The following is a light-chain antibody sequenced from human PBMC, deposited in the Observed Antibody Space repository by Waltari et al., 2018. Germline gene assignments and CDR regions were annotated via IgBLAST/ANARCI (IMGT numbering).Light chain of an antibody. CDR3: QQSYS. J-gene: IGKJ5*01. Sequence: DLQMTQSPSSLSASVRDSVTITCRASQSSSDYLNWYQQKPGKAPKLLIYAASTLQSGVPSRFSGSGSGTDFALTISSLQPEDFATYYCQQSYSFGQGTRLEIK. CDR1: QSSSDY. V-gene: IGKV1-39*01. CDR2: AAS.